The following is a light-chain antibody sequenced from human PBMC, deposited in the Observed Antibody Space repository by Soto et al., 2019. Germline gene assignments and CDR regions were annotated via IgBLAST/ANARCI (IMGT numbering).Light chain of an antibody. CDR3: HVWYSSSGPFV. J-gene: IGLJ1*01. V-gene: IGLV3-21*04. Sequence: SYELTQPPSVSVAPGKTARITCGGNNIGSKSVHWYQQKPGQAPVLVIYYDSDRPSGIPERFSGSNSWNTATLTIIRVEDGDEAAYYCHVWYSSSGPFVFGTGTKLTVL. CDR1: NIGSKS. CDR2: YDS.